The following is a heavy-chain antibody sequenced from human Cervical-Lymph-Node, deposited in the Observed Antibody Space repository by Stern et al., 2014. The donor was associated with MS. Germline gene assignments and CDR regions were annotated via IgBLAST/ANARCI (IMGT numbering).Heavy chain of an antibody. D-gene: IGHD3-10*01. Sequence: VQLVESGAEVKKPASSVKVSCKVSGGSFSSFAISWVRQAPGQGLEWMGGIIRSLGTANYAQKFRGRVTVSADESITTVHLEVISLRPEDTAVYYCARDQRQYGSGSFAFDIWGQGTMVTVSS. CDR2: IIRSLGTA. CDR1: GGSFSSFA. CDR3: ARDQRQYGSGSFAFDI. J-gene: IGHJ3*02. V-gene: IGHV1-69*01.